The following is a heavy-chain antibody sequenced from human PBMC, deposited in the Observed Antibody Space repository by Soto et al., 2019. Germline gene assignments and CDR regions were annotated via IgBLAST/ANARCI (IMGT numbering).Heavy chain of an antibody. D-gene: IGHD2-21*01. V-gene: IGHV3-74*01. Sequence: GGSLRLSCEASGFTFSRYWMHWVRQSPGKGLEWLVRTNTDGKSATFADSVKGRFTLSRDNPRNRLYLGMHSLRAEDTAVYYCARELPISWSFDYWGQGTPVTVSS. CDR2: TNTDGKSA. CDR1: GFTFSRYW. CDR3: ARELPISWSFDY. J-gene: IGHJ4*02.